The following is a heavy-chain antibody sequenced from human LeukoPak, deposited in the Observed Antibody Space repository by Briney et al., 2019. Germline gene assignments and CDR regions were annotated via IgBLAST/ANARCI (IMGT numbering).Heavy chain of an antibody. J-gene: IGHJ3*01. CDR3: ASLRKRGGAFDL. CDR1: RGSISSPNYY. CDR2: IYYSGAT. V-gene: IGHV4-39*07. Sequence: PSETLSLICSVSRGSISSPNYYWGWIRQSPGKGLEWIGNIYYSGATYYNPFLPSLKSRVTILIDTSKNQFSLRLRSVTAADTAVYYCASLRKRGGAFDLWGQGKVVTVSS.